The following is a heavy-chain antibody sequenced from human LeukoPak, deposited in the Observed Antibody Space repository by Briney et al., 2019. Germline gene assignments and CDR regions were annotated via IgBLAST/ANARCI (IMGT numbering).Heavy chain of an antibody. Sequence: SVKVSCKASGGTFSSYAISWVRQAPGQGLEWMGGIIPIFGTANYAQKFQGRVTITADESTSTAYMELSSLRSEDTAVYYCASPYDYGDHYLDALHIWGQGTIVTVSS. CDR1: GGTFSSYA. J-gene: IGHJ3*02. CDR2: IIPIFGTA. V-gene: IGHV1-69*13. CDR3: ASPYDYGDHYLDALHI. D-gene: IGHD4-17*01.